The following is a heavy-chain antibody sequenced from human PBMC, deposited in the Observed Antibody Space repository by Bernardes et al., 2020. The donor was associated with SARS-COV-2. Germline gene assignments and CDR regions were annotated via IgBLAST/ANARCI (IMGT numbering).Heavy chain of an antibody. V-gene: IGHV1-18*01. CDR3: ARRSMDY. Sequence: AAGKVSCKASGYTFSTFGISWVRQAPGQGLEWMGWISGYNANTNYAQKFQGRVTMTTDTSTSTAYMELRSLRSDDTAVYYCARRSMDYWGQGTLVTVSS. CDR1: GYTFSTFG. CDR2: ISGYNANT. J-gene: IGHJ4*02.